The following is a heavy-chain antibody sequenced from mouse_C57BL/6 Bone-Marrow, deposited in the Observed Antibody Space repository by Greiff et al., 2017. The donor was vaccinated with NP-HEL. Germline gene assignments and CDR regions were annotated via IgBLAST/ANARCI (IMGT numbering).Heavy chain of an antibody. CDR3: ASPYDYDVAWFAY. CDR2: ISSGGSYT. D-gene: IGHD2-4*01. J-gene: IGHJ3*01. V-gene: IGHV5-6*02. CDR1: GFTFSSYG. Sequence: EVKLEESGGDLVKPGGSLKLSCAASGFTFSSYGMSWVRQTPDKRLEWVATISSGGSYTYYPDSVKGRFTISRDNAKNTLYLQMSSLESEDTAMYYCASPYDYDVAWFAYWGQGTLVTVSA.